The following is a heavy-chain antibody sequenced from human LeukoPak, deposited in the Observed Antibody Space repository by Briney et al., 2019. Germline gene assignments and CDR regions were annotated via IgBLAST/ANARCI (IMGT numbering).Heavy chain of an antibody. CDR2: ISSSGSTI. Sequence: GGSLRLSCAASGFTFSDYYMSWIRQAPGKGLEWVSYISSSGSTIYYADSVKGRFTISRDNAKNSLYLQMNSLRAEDTAVYYCARMGTYYDILTGYYYFDYWGQGTLVTVSS. J-gene: IGHJ4*02. CDR1: GFTFSDYY. V-gene: IGHV3-11*01. D-gene: IGHD3-9*01. CDR3: ARMGTYYDILTGYYYFDY.